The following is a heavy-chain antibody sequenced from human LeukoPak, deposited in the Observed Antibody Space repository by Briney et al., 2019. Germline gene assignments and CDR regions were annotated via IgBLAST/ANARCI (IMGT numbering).Heavy chain of an antibody. V-gene: IGHV3-33*01. Sequence: PGRSLRLSCAASGFTFSSYGMHWVRQAPVKGLEWVAVIWYDGGNKYYADSVKGRFTISRDNSKNMLYLQMNSLRAEDTAVYYCARDALYSNFDYWGQGTLVTVSS. CDR1: GFTFSSYG. J-gene: IGHJ4*02. CDR3: ARDALYSNFDY. D-gene: IGHD1-26*01. CDR2: IWYDGGNK.